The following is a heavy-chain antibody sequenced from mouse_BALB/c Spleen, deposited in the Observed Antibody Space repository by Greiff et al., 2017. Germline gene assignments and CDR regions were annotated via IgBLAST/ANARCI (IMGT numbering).Heavy chain of an antibody. V-gene: IGHV5-12-1*01. CDR2: ISSGGGST. CDR3: ARQGYYGSYAMDY. CDR1: GFAFSSYD. Sequence: EVKLMESGGGLVKPGGSLKLSCAASGFAFSSYDMSWVRQTPEKRLEWVAYISSGGGSTYYPDTVKGRFTISRDNAKNTLYLQMSSLKSEDTAMYYCARQGYYGSYAMDYWGQGTSVTVSS. D-gene: IGHD1-1*01. J-gene: IGHJ4*01.